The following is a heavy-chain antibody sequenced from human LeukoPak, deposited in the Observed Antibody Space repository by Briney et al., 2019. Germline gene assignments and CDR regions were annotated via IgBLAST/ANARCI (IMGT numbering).Heavy chain of an antibody. V-gene: IGHV3-48*04. CDR2: IDSSSGTI. CDR3: ARDVGSTTQGDFTVVTPRYFDY. Sequence: GGSLRISCAASGFTFSSYGMNWVRQAPGKGLERVSYIDSSSGTIYYADSVKGRFTISRDNARNSLYLQMNSLRVEDTAVYYCARDVGSTTQGDFTVVTPRYFDYWGQGTLVTVSS. J-gene: IGHJ4*02. D-gene: IGHD4-23*01. CDR1: GFTFSSYG.